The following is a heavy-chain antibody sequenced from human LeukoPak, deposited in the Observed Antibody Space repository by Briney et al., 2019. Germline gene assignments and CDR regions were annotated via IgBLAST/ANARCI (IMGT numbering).Heavy chain of an antibody. CDR1: GGSISSSSYY. V-gene: IGHV4-30-4*08. J-gene: IGHJ3*02. CDR3: ARGVPAVDLDAFDI. Sequence: PSGTLSLTCTVSGGSISSSSYYWGWIRQPPGKGLEWIGYIYYSGSTYYNPSLKSRVTISVDTSKNQFSLKLSSVTAADTAVYYCARGVPAVDLDAFDIWGQGTMVTVSS. CDR2: IYYSGST. D-gene: IGHD2-2*01.